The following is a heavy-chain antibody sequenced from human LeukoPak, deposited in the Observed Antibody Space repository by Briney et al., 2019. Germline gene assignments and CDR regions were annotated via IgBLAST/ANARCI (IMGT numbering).Heavy chain of an antibody. J-gene: IGHJ4*02. CDR3: AKERAGYTNPYYFDY. Sequence: GGSLRLSCAASGFTFSDYSMNWVRQVPGKGLEWISYVGISSGNTKYADSVKGRFTISGDSAKNTLYPHMNSLRAEDTAVYYCAKERAGYTNPYYFDYWGQGTLVTVSS. V-gene: IGHV3-48*04. CDR1: GFTFSDYS. CDR2: VGISSGNT. D-gene: IGHD3-16*02.